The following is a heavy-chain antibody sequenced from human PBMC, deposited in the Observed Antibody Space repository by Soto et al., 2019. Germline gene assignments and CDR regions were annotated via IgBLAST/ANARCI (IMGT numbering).Heavy chain of an antibody. CDR2: IHYSGST. Sequence: SETLSLTCAVSGGSISSGGYSWSWIRQSPGKGLEWIGYIHYSGSTYYSPSLQSRVTILVDRSKNQFSLNLNSVTAADTAVYYCATLAGTWTSDYWGQGTLVTVSS. CDR1: GGSISSGGYS. D-gene: IGHD1-1*01. V-gene: IGHV4-30-2*06. CDR3: ATLAGTWTSDY. J-gene: IGHJ4*02.